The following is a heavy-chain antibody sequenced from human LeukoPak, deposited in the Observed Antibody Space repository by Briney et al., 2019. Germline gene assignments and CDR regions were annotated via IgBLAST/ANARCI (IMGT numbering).Heavy chain of an antibody. CDR3: ARGGNYWPQWWFDP. Sequence: SETLSLTCAVYGGSFSGYYWSWIRQPPGKGLEWIGEINHSGSTNYNPSLKSRVTISVDTSKNQFSLKLSSVTAADTAVYYCARGGNYWPQWWFDPWGRGTLVSVSS. V-gene: IGHV4-34*01. D-gene: IGHD1-26*01. J-gene: IGHJ5*02. CDR1: GGSFSGYY. CDR2: INHSGST.